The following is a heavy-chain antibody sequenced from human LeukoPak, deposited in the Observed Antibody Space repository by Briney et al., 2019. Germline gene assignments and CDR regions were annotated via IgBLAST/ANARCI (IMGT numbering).Heavy chain of an antibody. V-gene: IGHV1-2*02. CDR1: GYTFTGYY. D-gene: IGHD1-26*01. Sequence: ASVKVSYKASGYTFTGYYMHWVRQAPGQGLEWMGWINPNSGGTNYAQKFQGRVTMTRDTSISTAYMELSRLRSDDTAVYYCARDLIVGATGENYWGQGTLVTVSS. CDR2: INPNSGGT. CDR3: ARDLIVGATGENY. J-gene: IGHJ4*02.